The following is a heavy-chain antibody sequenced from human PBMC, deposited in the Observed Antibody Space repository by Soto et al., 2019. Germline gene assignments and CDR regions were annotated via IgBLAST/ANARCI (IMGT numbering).Heavy chain of an antibody. CDR3: ASQRDGSSRAFDI. Sequence: ASVKVSCKASGYTFTGYYMHWVRQAPGQGLEWMGWINPNSGGTNYAQKFQGWVTMTRDTSISTAYMELSRLRSDDTAVYYCASQRDGSSRAFDIWGQGTMVTVSS. D-gene: IGHD6-6*01. CDR1: GYTFTGYY. J-gene: IGHJ3*02. CDR2: INPNSGGT. V-gene: IGHV1-2*04.